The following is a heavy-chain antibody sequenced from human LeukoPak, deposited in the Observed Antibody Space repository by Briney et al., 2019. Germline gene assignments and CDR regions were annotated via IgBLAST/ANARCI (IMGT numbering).Heavy chain of an antibody. CDR1: GFTFSSYG. D-gene: IGHD6-13*01. CDR2: ISGSGGST. CDR3: AKRGGSSPDRPFDY. V-gene: IGHV3-23*01. Sequence: GGSLRLSCAASGFTFSSYGMHWVRQAPGKGLEWVSAISGSGGSTYYADSVKGRFTISRDNSKNTLYLQMNSLRAEDTAVYYCAKRGGSSPDRPFDYWGQGTLVTVSS. J-gene: IGHJ4*02.